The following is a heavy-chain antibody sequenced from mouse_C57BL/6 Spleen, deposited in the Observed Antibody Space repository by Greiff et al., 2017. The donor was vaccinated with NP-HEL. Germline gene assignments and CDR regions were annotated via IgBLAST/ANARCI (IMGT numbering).Heavy chain of an antibody. Sequence: QVHVKQPGAELVRPGSSVKLSCKASGYTFTSCWMHWVKQRPIQGLEWIGNIDPSDSETHYNQKFKDKATLTVDKSSSTAYMQLSSLTSEDSAVYYCARKDAMDYWGQGTSVTVSS. CDR3: ARKDAMDY. CDR2: IDPSDSET. CDR1: GYTFTSCW. J-gene: IGHJ4*01. V-gene: IGHV1-52*01.